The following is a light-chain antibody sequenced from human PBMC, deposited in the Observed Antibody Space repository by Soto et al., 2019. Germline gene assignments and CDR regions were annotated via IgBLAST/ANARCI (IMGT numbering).Light chain of an antibody. J-gene: IGLJ2*01. CDR1: SSNIGSHN. Sequence: QPVLTQPPSASGTPGQRVTISCSGSSSNIGSHNIYWYQQLPGTAPQLLIYKNNQRPSGVPDRFSGSKSGTSASLAISGLRSEDEADYYCAVWDGSLSGRVFGGGTKLTVL. CDR2: KNN. V-gene: IGLV1-47*01. CDR3: AVWDGSLSGRV.